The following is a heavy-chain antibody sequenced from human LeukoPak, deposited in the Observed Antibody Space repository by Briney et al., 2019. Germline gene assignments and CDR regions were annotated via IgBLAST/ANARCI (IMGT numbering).Heavy chain of an antibody. CDR1: GYTFTSYG. CDR2: ISAYNGNT. CDR3: ARAEYYYGSGSYSLPNYYYYYSMDV. J-gene: IGHJ6*03. D-gene: IGHD3-10*01. Sequence: GASVKVSCKASGYTFTSYGISWVRQAPGQGLEWMGWISAYNGNTNYAQKLQGRVTMTTDTSTSTAYMELRSLRSDDTAVYYCARAEYYYGSGSYSLPNYYYYYSMDVWGKGTTVTVSS. V-gene: IGHV1-18*01.